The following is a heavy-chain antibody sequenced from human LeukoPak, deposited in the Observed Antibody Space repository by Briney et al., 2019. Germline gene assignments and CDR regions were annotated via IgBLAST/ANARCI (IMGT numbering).Heavy chain of an antibody. CDR2: IFYNGKT. Sequence: SETLSLTCTLSGASLRSGGQYWGWIRQTPGKGLEWIGDIFYNGKTNYNPSLKSRVTISLDTSRSQFSLRLSSVTASDTGVYYCARIFDVWGRGTLVTASS. CDR1: GASLRSGGQY. J-gene: IGHJ4*02. V-gene: IGHV4-61*08. CDR3: ARIFDV.